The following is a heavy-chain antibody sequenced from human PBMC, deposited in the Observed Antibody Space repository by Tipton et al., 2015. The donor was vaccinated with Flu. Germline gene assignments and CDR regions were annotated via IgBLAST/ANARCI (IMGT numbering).Heavy chain of an antibody. D-gene: IGHD6-6*01. J-gene: IGHJ6*03. V-gene: IGHV3-33*01. CDR2: IWYDGSNK. CDR1: GFTFSSYG. CDR3: ARAGSSSSERTYYYYYYMDV. Sequence: SLRLSCAASGFTFSSYGMHWVRQAPGKGLEWVAVIWYDGSNKYYADSVKGRFTISRDNSKNTLYLQMNSLRAEDTAVYYCARAGSSSSERTYYYYYYMDVWGKGTTVTVSS.